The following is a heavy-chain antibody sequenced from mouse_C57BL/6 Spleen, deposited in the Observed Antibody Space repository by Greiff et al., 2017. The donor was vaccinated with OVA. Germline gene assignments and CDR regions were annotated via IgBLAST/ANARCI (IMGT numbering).Heavy chain of an antibody. Sequence: QVQLQQPGAELVMPGASVKLSCKASGYTFTSYWLHWVKQRPGQGLEWIGEIDPSDSYTNYNQKFKGKSTLTVDKSSSTAYMQLSSLTSEDSAVYYCARGGSSYRYAMDYWGQGTSVTVSS. CDR3: ARGGSSYRYAMDY. CDR1: GYTFTSYW. J-gene: IGHJ4*01. D-gene: IGHD1-1*01. V-gene: IGHV1-69*01. CDR2: IDPSDSYT.